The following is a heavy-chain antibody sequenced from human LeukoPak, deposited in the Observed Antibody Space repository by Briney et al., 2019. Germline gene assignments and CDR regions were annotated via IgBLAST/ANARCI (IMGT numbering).Heavy chain of an antibody. CDR3: ARRRGNFWSDYYAFDY. Sequence: SETLSLTCTVSGDSINNHYWSWIRQPPGKGLQWIGYIYYSGSTNYSPSLTSRVTISLDTSKNQFSLKLSSVTAVDTAVYYCARRRGNFWSDYYAFDYWGLGALVTVSS. J-gene: IGHJ4*02. CDR1: GDSINNHY. CDR2: IYYSGST. V-gene: IGHV4-59*08. D-gene: IGHD3-3*01.